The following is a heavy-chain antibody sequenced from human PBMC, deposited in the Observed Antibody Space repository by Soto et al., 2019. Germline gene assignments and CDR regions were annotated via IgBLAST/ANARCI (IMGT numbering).Heavy chain of an antibody. J-gene: IGHJ6*02. D-gene: IGHD3-16*01. CDR3: LRDGGGAYEMDV. V-gene: IGHV3-48*02. CDR2: IGNNLITI. Sequence: PGGSLRLSCAASGFSFSDYSLNWVRQAPGKGLEWVSYIGNNLITISYADSMRGRFTISRDNAKNSLFLQMNCLRDECTAVYYCLRDGGGAYEMDVWGQGNTVTVSS. CDR1: GFSFSDYS.